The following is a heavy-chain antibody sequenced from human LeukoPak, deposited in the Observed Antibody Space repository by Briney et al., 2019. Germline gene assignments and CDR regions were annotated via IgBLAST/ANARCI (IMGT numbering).Heavy chain of an antibody. D-gene: IGHD3-22*01. Sequence: PSQTLSLTCTVSGGSISSGSYYWSWIRQPAGEGLEWIGRIYTSGSTNYNPSLKSRVTISVDTSKNQFSLKLSSVTAADTAVYYCARSRGYYDSSGYFFAFDIWGQGTMVTVSS. CDR2: IYTSGST. CDR3: ARSRGYYDSSGYFFAFDI. J-gene: IGHJ3*02. CDR1: GGSISSGSYY. V-gene: IGHV4-61*02.